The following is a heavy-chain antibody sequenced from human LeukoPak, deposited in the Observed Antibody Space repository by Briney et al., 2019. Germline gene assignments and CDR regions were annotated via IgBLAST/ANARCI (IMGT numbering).Heavy chain of an antibody. CDR1: GFTFSSYA. J-gene: IGHJ3*02. V-gene: IGHV3-21*01. CDR3: ARRDWVSGAVRAFDI. Sequence: KPGGSLRLSCAASGFTFSSYAMSWVRQAPGKGLEWVSYISNGSVDKYYVDSVRGRFTVSRDNVKKSMYLQMSGLRVEDTAVYYCARRDWVSGAVRAFDIWGQGTMVTVAS. D-gene: IGHD6-19*01. CDR2: ISNGSVDK.